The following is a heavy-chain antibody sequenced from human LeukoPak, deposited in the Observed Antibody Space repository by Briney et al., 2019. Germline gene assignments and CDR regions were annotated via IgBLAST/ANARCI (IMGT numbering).Heavy chain of an antibody. CDR1: GGSISSSSYY. Sequence: SETLSLTCTASGGSISSSSYYWGWIRQPPGKGLEWLGSIYYSGSTYYNPSLKSRVTISVDTSKNQFSLKLSSVTAADTAVYYCAKWADCSGGSCYSSELHHYYMDVWGKGTTVTVSS. J-gene: IGHJ6*03. CDR2: IYYSGST. CDR3: AKWADCSGGSCYSSELHHYYMDV. V-gene: IGHV4-39*07. D-gene: IGHD2-15*01.